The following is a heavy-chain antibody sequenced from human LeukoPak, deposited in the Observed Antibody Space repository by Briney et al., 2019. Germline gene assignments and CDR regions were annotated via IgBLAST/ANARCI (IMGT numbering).Heavy chain of an antibody. CDR1: GFTSSSHG. J-gene: IGHJ4*02. V-gene: IGHV3-33*01. D-gene: IGHD2-15*01. CDR2: IWYDGSKR. Sequence: GGSLRLSCAASGFTSSSHGMHWVRQAPGKGLEWVAVIWYDGSKRCYADSVKGRFTISRDDSKNTLYLQMNSLRDKDTAVYYCARDPASSFDYWGQGTLVTVSS. CDR3: ARDPASSFDY.